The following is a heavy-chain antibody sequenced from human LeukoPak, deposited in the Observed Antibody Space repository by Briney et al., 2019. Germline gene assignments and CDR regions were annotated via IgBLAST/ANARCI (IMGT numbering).Heavy chain of an antibody. Sequence: GESLKISCQRSGSSFTSYWIGWARQLPGKGLEWMGIIYPGDFDTSFSPSFQAQVTISADKSISTAYLQWSSLKASDTAMYYCARSCRDGYRDFDYWGQGTLVTVSS. CDR1: GSSFTSYW. CDR3: ARSCRDGYRDFDY. CDR2: IYPGDFDT. D-gene: IGHD5-24*01. V-gene: IGHV5-51*01. J-gene: IGHJ4*02.